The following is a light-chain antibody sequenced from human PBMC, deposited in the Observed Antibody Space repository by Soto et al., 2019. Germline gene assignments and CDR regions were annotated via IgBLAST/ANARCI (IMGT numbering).Light chain of an antibody. CDR2: QTS. J-gene: IGKJ1*01. CDR3: HQRQRWPRT. CDR1: QYINTR. V-gene: IGKV3-11*01. Sequence: EIGLTQSPATLSSFPGDRVTLSCMASQYINTRLAWYQHRPGQSPRLLIYQTSLRAAGIPARFSASGSGTDFTHTISDVQPEDFALYYCHQRQRWPRTFGQGTKVDIK.